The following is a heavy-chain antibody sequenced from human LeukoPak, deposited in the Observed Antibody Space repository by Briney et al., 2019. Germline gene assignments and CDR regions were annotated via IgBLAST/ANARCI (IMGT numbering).Heavy chain of an antibody. CDR3: ARDSPFYSNYVGTYYYGMDV. J-gene: IGHJ6*02. V-gene: IGHV3-7*01. D-gene: IGHD4-11*01. Sequence: GGSLRLSCAASGFTFSSYWMSWVRQAPGKGLEWVANIKQDGSEKYYVDSVKGRFTISRDNAKNSLYLQMNSLRAEGTAVYYCARDSPFYSNYVGTYYYGMDVWGQGTTVTVSS. CDR1: GFTFSSYW. CDR2: IKQDGSEK.